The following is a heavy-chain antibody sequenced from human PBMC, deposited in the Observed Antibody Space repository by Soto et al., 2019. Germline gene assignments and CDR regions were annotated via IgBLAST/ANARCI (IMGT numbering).Heavy chain of an antibody. CDR1: GGSFSSYP. CDR2: IIPTFNTP. J-gene: IGHJ4*02. D-gene: IGHD6-19*01. CDR3: AGDMRAASEAGSFRF. V-gene: IGHV1-69*13. Sequence: SVKVSYKSSGGSFSSYPISWVRQAPGQGLEWIGGIIPTFNTPNYAQKFQGRVTITADETTNTVYMELTSLGSDDTAVYYCAGDMRAASEAGSFRFWGQGTLVTVSS.